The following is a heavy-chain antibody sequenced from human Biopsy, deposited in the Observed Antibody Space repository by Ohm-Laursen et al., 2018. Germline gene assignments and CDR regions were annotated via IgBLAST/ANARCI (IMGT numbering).Heavy chain of an antibody. J-gene: IGHJ5*02. CDR3: ARDDDTTGHYMILNH. D-gene: IGHD3-9*01. CDR2: MWSDGINK. CDR1: GFAFSHYG. V-gene: IGHV3-33*01. Sequence: SLRLSCTASGFAFSHYGLHWVRPAPGMGLQWVAVMWSDGINKNYADSVKGRFTVSRDNSNNVLYLQMSSLRDEDSAVYYCARDDDTTGHYMILNHWGQGTLVTVSS.